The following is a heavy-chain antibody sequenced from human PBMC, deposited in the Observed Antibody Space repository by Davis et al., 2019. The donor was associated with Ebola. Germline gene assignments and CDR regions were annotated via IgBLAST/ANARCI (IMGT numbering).Heavy chain of an antibody. J-gene: IGHJ4*01. Sequence: AASVKVSCKASGFTFTGSAMQWVRQALGQRLEWIGWIVVGSGNTNYAQKLQERVTISRDMSTSTSDLDLSNLKSEDTAVYYCAASAGPVGKFDFWGQGTLVTVS. CDR2: IVVGSGNT. V-gene: IGHV1-58*02. CDR1: GFTFTGSA. CDR3: AASAGPVGKFDF. D-gene: IGHD1-14*01.